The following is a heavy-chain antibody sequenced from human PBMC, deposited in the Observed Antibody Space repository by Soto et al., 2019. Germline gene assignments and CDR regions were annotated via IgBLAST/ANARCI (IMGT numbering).Heavy chain of an antibody. Sequence: GGSLRLSCAASGFTFRTYGMSWVRQAPGKGLEWVSVIYSGVSTYFSDSVKGRFTISRDNSKNTLYLQMNSLRAEDTAVYYCARDAYDAFDIWGQGTMVTVSS. J-gene: IGHJ3*02. CDR1: GFTFRTYG. CDR3: ARDAYDAFDI. CDR2: IYSGVST. V-gene: IGHV3-53*01.